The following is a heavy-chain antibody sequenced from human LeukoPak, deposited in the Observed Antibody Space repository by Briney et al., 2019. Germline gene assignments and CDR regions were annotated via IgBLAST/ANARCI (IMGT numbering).Heavy chain of an antibody. CDR3: AKETCSSTSCSTDY. Sequence: GRSLRLSCAASGFTFSSHAIHWVRQAPGKGLEWVAFISYDGSKNYYADSVKGRFTISRDNSKNTLYLQMNSLRAEDTAVYYCAKETCSSTSCSTDYWGQGTLVTVSS. J-gene: IGHJ4*02. CDR1: GFTFSSHA. D-gene: IGHD2-2*01. V-gene: IGHV3-30*04. CDR2: ISYDGSKN.